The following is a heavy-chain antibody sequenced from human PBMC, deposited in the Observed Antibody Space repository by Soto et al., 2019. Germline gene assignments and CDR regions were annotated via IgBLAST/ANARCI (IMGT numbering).Heavy chain of an antibody. CDR1: GFTFSSYG. V-gene: IGHV3-33*01. D-gene: IGHD1-26*01. Sequence: GGSLRLSCAASGFTFSSYGMHWVRQAPGKGLEWVAVIWYDGSNKYYADSVKGRFTISRDNSKNTLYLQMNSLRAEDTAVYYCAAGSGIAEYFQHWGQGTLVTVSS. CDR2: IWYDGSNK. J-gene: IGHJ1*01. CDR3: AAGSGIAEYFQH.